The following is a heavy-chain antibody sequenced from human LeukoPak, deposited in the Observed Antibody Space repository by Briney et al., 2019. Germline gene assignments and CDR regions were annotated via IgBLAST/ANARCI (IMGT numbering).Heavy chain of an antibody. CDR1: GYSISNGYF. J-gene: IGHJ4*02. D-gene: IGHD1-1*01. V-gene: IGHV4-28*01. CDR3: ARSTTGTFDY. Sequence: PSETLSLTCTVSGYSISNGYFWGWIRQPPGKGLECIGYIYYSGITYYNPSLKSRVTMSVDTSKNQFSLNLSSVTAVDTAVYYCARSTTGTFDYWGQGNLVTVSS. CDR2: IYYSGIT.